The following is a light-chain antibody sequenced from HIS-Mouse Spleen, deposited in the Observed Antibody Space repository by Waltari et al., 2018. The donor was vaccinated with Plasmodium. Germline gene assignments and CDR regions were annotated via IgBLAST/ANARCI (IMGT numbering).Light chain of an antibody. J-gene: IGLJ3*02. CDR3: YSAADNNRV. CDR2: KDS. V-gene: IGLV3-27*01. CDR1: VLAKKY. Sequence: SYELTQPSSVSVSPGQTARITCSGDVLAKKYARWFQQKPGQAPVLVIYKDSGRPSGIPERFSGSSSGTTVTLTISGAQVEDEAVYYCYSAADNNRVFGGGTKLTVL.